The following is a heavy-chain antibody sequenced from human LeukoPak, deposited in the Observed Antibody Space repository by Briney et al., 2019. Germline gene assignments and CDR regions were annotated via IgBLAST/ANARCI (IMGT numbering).Heavy chain of an antibody. Sequence: SETLSLTCTVSGGSISSSYWSWIRQPAGKGLEYIGRIYTSGSTNYNPSLKSRVTMSVDTSKNHFSLKLSSVTAADTALYYCAGSRYCSGGTCYATLDYWGQGTLVTVSS. CDR1: GGSISSSY. V-gene: IGHV4-4*07. CDR2: IYTSGST. D-gene: IGHD2-15*01. CDR3: AGSRYCSGGTCYATLDY. J-gene: IGHJ4*02.